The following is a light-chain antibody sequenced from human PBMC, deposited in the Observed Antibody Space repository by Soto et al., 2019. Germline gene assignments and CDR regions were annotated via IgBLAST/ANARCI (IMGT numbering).Light chain of an antibody. Sequence: QSVLTQPPSVSGGSGQRGTISCPGSSSNIGAGYDVHWYQQLPGTAPKLLIYGNSNRPSGVPDRFSGSKSGTSASLAITGLQDEDEADYYCQSYDSSLSAVVFGGGTKLTVL. CDR1: SSNIGAGYD. CDR2: GNS. V-gene: IGLV1-40*01. CDR3: QSYDSSLSAVV. J-gene: IGLJ2*01.